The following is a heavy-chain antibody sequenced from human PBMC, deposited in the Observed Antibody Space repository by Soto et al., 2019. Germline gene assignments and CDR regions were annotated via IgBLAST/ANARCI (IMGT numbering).Heavy chain of an antibody. V-gene: IGHV3-30*03. CDR1: GFNFGFFG. Sequence: QIQLVESGGDGVQPGKSLRLSCAASGFNFGFFGMHWVRQAPGKGLEWVAFISGDGINTQYADSVRGRFTLSRDYSRKTMYLQMDSLRDEDTAVYYCARGNLSFDFDSWGLGTLVTVSS. D-gene: IGHD1-26*01. J-gene: IGHJ4*02. CDR2: ISGDGINT. CDR3: ARGNLSFDFDS.